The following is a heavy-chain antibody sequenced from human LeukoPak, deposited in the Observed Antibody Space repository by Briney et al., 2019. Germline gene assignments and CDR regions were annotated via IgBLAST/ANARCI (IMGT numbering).Heavy chain of an antibody. Sequence: KAGGSLRLSCAASGFTFTNAWMTWVRQAPGKGLEWVGRVKSKTDGGTIDYAAPVKGRFTISRDDSKNTLYLQMNSLETEDTAVYYCTTDRWESSWPPEAFDIWGQGTMVTVSS. J-gene: IGHJ3*02. CDR1: GFTFTNAW. V-gene: IGHV3-15*01. CDR3: TTDRWESSWPPEAFDI. D-gene: IGHD1-26*01. CDR2: VKSKTDGGTI.